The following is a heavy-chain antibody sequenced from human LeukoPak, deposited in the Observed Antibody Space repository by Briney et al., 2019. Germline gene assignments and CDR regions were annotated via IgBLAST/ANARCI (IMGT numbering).Heavy chain of an antibody. CDR3: TRVSREWELLWSDY. J-gene: IGHJ4*02. CDR1: GFTFGDYA. CDR2: IRSKAYGGTT. D-gene: IGHD1-26*01. V-gene: IGHV3-49*04. Sequence: PGRSLRLSCTASGFTFGDYAMSWVRQAPGKGLEWVGFIRSKAYGGTTEYAASVKGRFTISRDDSKSIAYLQMNSLKTEDTAVYYCTRVSREWELLWSDYWGQGTLVTVSS.